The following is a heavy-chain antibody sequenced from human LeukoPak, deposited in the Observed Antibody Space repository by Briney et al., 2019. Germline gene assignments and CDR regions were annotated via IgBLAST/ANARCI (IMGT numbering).Heavy chain of an antibody. CDR1: GGSISSSSYY. CDR2: IYYSGST. J-gene: IGHJ4*02. D-gene: IGHD4-17*01. CDR3: ARHLYGDPFDY. V-gene: IGHV4-39*01. Sequence: SETLSLTCTVSGGSISSSSYYWGWIRQPPGKGLEWIGSIYYSGSTYYNPSLKSRVTISVDTSKNQFSLKLSSVTAADTAVYYCARHLYGDPFDYWGQGSLVTVSS.